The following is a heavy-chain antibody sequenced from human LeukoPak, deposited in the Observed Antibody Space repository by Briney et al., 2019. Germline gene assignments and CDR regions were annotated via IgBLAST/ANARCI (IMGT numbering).Heavy chain of an antibody. V-gene: IGHV3-23*01. CDR1: GFTFSSYA. D-gene: IGHD1-20*01. CDR3: AKGIGITYCFDY. J-gene: IGHJ4*02. Sequence: GGSLRLSCAASGFTFSSYAMSWVRQAPGKGLEWVSALSGSGGSTYYADSVKGRFTISRDNPKNTLYLQMNSLRAEDTAVYYCAKGIGITYCFDYWGQGTLVTVSS. CDR2: LSGSGGST.